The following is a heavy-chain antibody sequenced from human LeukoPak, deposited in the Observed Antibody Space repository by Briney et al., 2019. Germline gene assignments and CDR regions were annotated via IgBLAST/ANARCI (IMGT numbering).Heavy chain of an antibody. CDR2: ISSDGSST. D-gene: IGHD6-6*01. V-gene: IGHV3-74*03. Sequence: GGSLRLSCAASGFTFRNHWMHWVRQTPGKGLVWVSRISSDGSSTTYADSVKGRFTISRDNAKNTLYLQMNNLRAEDTAMYYCARDQRVTGRPDIDYWGQGTLVIVPS. J-gene: IGHJ4*02. CDR1: GFTFRNHW. CDR3: ARDQRVTGRPDIDY.